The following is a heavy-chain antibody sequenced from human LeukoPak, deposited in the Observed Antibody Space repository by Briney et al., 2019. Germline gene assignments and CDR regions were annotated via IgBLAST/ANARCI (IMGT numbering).Heavy chain of an antibody. CDR1: GFTVSSNY. J-gene: IGHJ4*02. CDR3: ARDPGITIFVGHEGFDY. V-gene: IGHV3-30-3*01. CDR2: ISYDGSNK. D-gene: IGHD3-3*01. Sequence: GGSLRLSCAASGFTVSSNYMSWVRQAPGKGLEWVAVISYDGSNKYYADSVKGRFTISRDNSKNTLYLQMNSLRAEDTAVYYCARDPGITIFVGHEGFDYWGQGTLVTVSS.